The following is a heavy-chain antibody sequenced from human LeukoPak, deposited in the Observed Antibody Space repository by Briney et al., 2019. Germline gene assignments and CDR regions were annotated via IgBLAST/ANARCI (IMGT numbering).Heavy chain of an antibody. CDR2: INEGANVK. V-gene: IGHV3-7*01. CDR1: GFTFSAYW. CDR3: ARVGKNGWDFDH. Sequence: GGSLRLSCAASGFTFSAYWMSWVRQAPGKGLEWLANINEGANVKFYVDSVKGRFIISRDNTKNSLYLQMSILRAEDTALYYCARVGKNGWDFDHWGQGTLVTVSS. D-gene: IGHD6-19*01. J-gene: IGHJ4*02.